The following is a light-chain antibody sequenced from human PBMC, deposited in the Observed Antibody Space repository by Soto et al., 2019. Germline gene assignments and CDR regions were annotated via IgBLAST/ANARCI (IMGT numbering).Light chain of an antibody. V-gene: IGKV3-15*01. CDR3: QQYNNWPPIT. CDR2: DAS. Sequence: EIVMTQSPAALSMSPGERATLSCRASQSVSSSIAWYQQKPGRAPRLLIYDASTRATAIPARFSGSGSGTEFTLTISSLQSEDFAVYYCQQYNNWPPITFGQGTRLEIK. CDR1: QSVSSS. J-gene: IGKJ5*01.